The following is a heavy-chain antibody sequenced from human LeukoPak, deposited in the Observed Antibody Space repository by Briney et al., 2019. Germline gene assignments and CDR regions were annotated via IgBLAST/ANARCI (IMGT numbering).Heavy chain of an antibody. CDR1: GFTFSIDA. Sequence: PGRSLRLSCAASGFTFSIDAMRSVREAPGKGLEWVAVISYDGSNKYYADSVKGRFTMSRDNSKNTLYLQMNSLRAEDTAVYYCAIDYYRYCSGGSCAFQHWGQGTLVTVSS. V-gene: IGHV3-30-3*01. D-gene: IGHD2-15*01. CDR2: ISYDGSNK. J-gene: IGHJ1*01. CDR3: AIDYYRYCSGGSCAFQH.